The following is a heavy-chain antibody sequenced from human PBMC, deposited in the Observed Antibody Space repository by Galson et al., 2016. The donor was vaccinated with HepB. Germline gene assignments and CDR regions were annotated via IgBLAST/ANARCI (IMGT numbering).Heavy chain of an antibody. Sequence: SLRLSCAASGFTISSYAMSWVRLAPGKGLVWVSRIHSDGSTTSYADSVKGRFTISRDNSKNTLYLQVNSLGVEDTAIYYCARGRTTSCNSAFDIWGQGTMVTVSS. D-gene: IGHD2-2*02. CDR3: ARGRTTSCNSAFDI. V-gene: IGHV3-23*03. CDR2: IHSDGSTT. CDR1: GFTISSYA. J-gene: IGHJ3*02.